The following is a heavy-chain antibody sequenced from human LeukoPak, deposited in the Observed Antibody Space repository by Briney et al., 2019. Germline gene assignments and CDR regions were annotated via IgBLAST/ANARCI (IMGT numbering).Heavy chain of an antibody. CDR2: INTNTGNP. CDR1: GYTFTSYA. V-gene: IGHV7-4-1*02. D-gene: IGHD5-18*01. Sequence: VASVKVSCKASGYTFTSYAMNWVRQAPGQGLEWMGWINTNTGNPTYAQGFTGRFVFSLDTSVSTAYLQISSLKSEDTAVYYCASGYSYGYLLVWGQGTLVTVSS. CDR3: ASGYSYGYLLV. J-gene: IGHJ4*02.